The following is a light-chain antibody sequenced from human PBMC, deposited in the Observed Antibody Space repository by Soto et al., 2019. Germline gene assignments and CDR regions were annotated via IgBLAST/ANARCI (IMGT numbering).Light chain of an antibody. J-gene: IGKJ3*01. CDR2: AAS. Sequence: DIQMTQSPSSMSASVGDRVTITCRASQDISRYLHWYQQKLGKAPKLLIYAASTLQIGVPSRFSGNESGTDFTLTISSLQPEDFGTYYCQQSYSLPLTFGPGTKVDI. CDR1: QDISRY. CDR3: QQSYSLPLT. V-gene: IGKV1-39*01.